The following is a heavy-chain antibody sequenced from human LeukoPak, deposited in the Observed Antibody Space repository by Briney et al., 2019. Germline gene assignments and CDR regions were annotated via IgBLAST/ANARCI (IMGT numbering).Heavy chain of an antibody. Sequence: GGSLRLSCAASGFTFSTHWISLVRQAPRKGVEWVANIKQDGSEKYYVDSVKGRFTISRDNAKNSLYLQMNSLRVEDTAVYYCAREKHYYGSVVDYWGQGTLVTVSS. J-gene: IGHJ4*02. CDR2: IKQDGSEK. D-gene: IGHD3-10*01. CDR1: GFTFSTHW. CDR3: AREKHYYGSVVDY. V-gene: IGHV3-7*01.